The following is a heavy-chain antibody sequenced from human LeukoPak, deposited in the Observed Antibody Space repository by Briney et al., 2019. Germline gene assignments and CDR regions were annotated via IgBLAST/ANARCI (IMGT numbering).Heavy chain of an antibody. CDR2: IYSSGTT. Sequence: SETLSLTCTVSGGSITNYYWSWIRQSAGKGLEWIGRIYSSGTTNYNPSLKSRVTISVDKSKSQFSLRLSSVTAADTAVYYCARVIRGSNGDLDYWGQGTLVTVSS. D-gene: IGHD3-10*01. J-gene: IGHJ4*02. CDR3: ARVIRGSNGDLDY. CDR1: GGSITNYY. V-gene: IGHV4-4*07.